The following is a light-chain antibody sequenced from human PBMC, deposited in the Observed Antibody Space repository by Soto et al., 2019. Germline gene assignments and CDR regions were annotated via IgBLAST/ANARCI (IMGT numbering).Light chain of an antibody. CDR2: DTS. V-gene: IGKV1-5*01. Sequence: DIQMTQSPSTLSASVGDRVTITCRASQYISSWLAWYQQKPGTAPRLLIYDTSNLESGVPSRFSGSGSGTEFTLTISSLQPDDFATYYCQQYNSYPTTFGQGTKVDIK. CDR1: QYISSW. J-gene: IGKJ1*01. CDR3: QQYNSYPTT.